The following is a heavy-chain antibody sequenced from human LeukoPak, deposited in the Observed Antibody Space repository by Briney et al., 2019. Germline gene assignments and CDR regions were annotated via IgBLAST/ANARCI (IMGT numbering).Heavy chain of an antibody. D-gene: IGHD3-22*01. CDR3: ARVVVDSGYYHPEY. Sequence: GGSLRLSCAASGFTFSIYSMNWVRQAPGKGLEWVSSISSSSGYIYYADSVKGRFTISRDNAKNSLYLQMNSLRAEDTAVYYCARVVVDSGYYHPEYWGQGTLVTVSS. J-gene: IGHJ4*02. CDR2: ISSSSGYI. CDR1: GFTFSIYS. V-gene: IGHV3-21*01.